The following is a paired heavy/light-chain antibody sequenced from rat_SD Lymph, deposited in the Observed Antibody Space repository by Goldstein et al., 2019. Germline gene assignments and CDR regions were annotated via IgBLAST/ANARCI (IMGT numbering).Heavy chain of an antibody. CDR2: ISTSGSRT. CDR3: ARVTTVLDY. J-gene: IGHJ2*01. Sequence: EVQLVESGGGLVQPGRSLKLSCAASGFTFSNYYMAWVRQAPKKGLEWVATISTSGSRTYYPDSVKGRFTISRDNAKSSLYLQMNSLKSEDTATYYCARVTTVLDYWGQGVMVTVSS. V-gene: IGHV5-25*01. D-gene: IGHD1-1*01. CDR1: GFTFSNYY.
Light chain of an antibody. CDR1: SSVSY. Sequence: EIVLTQSPTTMAASPGEKVTITCRASSSVSYMHWFQQKSGTSPKPWIYDTSKLASGVPDRFSGSGSGTSYSLTISSMEAEDAATYYCLQRSSYPWTFGGGTKLELK. CDR3: LQRSSYPWT. J-gene: IGKJ1*01. CDR2: DTS. V-gene: IGKV4S12*01.